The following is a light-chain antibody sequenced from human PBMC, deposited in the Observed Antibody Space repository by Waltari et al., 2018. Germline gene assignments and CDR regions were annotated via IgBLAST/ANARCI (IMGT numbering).Light chain of an antibody. J-gene: IGLJ1*01. CDR2: KDI. Sequence: SYGLTQPHSVSVSPGQTAKINCSGDVLPMHYAPWYRQRPGQAPIMRIYKDIERPSGIPERFSGSSSGTTVTLTISGVQAEDDGDYFCQSTDTNSGTRVFGSGTKVNVL. CDR3: QSTDTNSGTRV. CDR1: VLPMHY. V-gene: IGLV3-25*03.